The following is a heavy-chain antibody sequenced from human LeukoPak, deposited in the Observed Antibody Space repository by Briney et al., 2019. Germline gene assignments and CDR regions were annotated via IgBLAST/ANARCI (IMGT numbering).Heavy chain of an antibody. CDR2: VSSGGST. V-gene: IGHV3-53*01. D-gene: IGHD3-16*01. Sequence: GGSLRLSCAASGFTVSSNYMTWVRQAPGKGLGWVSVVSSGGSTYYADSVKGRFTISRDNSMNTLFLQMNSLRAEGTAVYYCATLSDFWGQGTLVTVSS. J-gene: IGHJ1*01. CDR3: ATLSDF. CDR1: GFTVSSNY.